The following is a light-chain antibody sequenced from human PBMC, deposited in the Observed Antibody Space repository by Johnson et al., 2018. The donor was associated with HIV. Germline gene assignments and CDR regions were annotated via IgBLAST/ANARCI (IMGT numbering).Light chain of an antibody. Sequence: QSVLTQPPSVSAAPGQKVTISCSGSSSNIGNNYVSWYQQLPGTAPKLLLYDNNKRPSGIPDRFSGSTSGTSATLGITGVPTGDAADYYCGTWDSGLVALYVFGTGTKVTVL. CDR3: GTWDSGLVALYV. CDR2: DNN. CDR1: SSNIGNNY. J-gene: IGLJ1*01. V-gene: IGLV1-51*01.